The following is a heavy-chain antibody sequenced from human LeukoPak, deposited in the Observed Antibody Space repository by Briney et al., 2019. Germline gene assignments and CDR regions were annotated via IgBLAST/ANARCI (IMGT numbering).Heavy chain of an antibody. D-gene: IGHD4-17*01. CDR1: GFTFSSYA. CDR3: ARDPNGDYIGAFDM. CDR2: ISSNGGST. V-gene: IGHV3-64*01. J-gene: IGHJ3*02. Sequence: GGSLRLSCAASGFTFSSYAMPWVPQAPGKGLEYVSAISSNGGSTYYANSVKGRFTISRDNSKNTLYLQMGSLRAEDMAVYYCARDPNGDYIGAFDMWGPGTMVTVSS.